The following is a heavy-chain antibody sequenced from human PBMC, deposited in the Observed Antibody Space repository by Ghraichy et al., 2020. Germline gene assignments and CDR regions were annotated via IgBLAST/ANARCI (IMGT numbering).Heavy chain of an antibody. V-gene: IGHV4-31*03. Sequence: SDTLSLTCTVSGGSISSGGYYWSWIRQHPGKGLEWIGYIYYSGSTYYNPSLKSRVTISVDTSKNQFSLKLSSVTAADTAVYYCARDLRRYYYDSSGYLDIWGQGTMVTVSS. CDR3: ARDLRRYYYDSSGYLDI. CDR1: GGSISSGGYY. D-gene: IGHD3-22*01. J-gene: IGHJ3*02. CDR2: IYYSGST.